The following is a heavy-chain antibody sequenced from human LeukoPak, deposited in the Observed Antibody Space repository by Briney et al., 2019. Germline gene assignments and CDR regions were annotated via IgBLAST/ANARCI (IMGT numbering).Heavy chain of an antibody. V-gene: IGHV4-59*01. CDR2: IYYSGST. J-gene: IGHJ4*02. D-gene: IGHD1-26*01. Sequence: SETLSLTCTVSGGSISSYYWSWIRQPPGKGPEWIGYIYYSGSTNYNPSLKSRVTISVDTSKNQFSLKLSSVTAADTAVYYCASSPGGWESYYFDYWGQGTLVTVSS. CDR1: GGSISSYY. CDR3: ASSPGGWESYYFDY.